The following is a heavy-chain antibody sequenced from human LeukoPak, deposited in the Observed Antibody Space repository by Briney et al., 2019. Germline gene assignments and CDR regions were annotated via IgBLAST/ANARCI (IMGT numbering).Heavy chain of an antibody. J-gene: IGHJ5*02. Sequence: ASVKVSCKASGYTFTSYYMHWVRQAPGQGLEWMGIINPSGGSTSYAQKFQGRVTMTRDTSTSTAYMELRSLRSDDTAVYYCARTHYDILTGEANWFDPWGQGTLVTVSS. CDR1: GYTFTSYY. CDR2: INPSGGST. CDR3: ARTHYDILTGEANWFDP. D-gene: IGHD3-9*01. V-gene: IGHV1-46*01.